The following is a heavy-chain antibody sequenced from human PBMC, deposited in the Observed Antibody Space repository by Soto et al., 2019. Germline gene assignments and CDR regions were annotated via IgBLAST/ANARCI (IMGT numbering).Heavy chain of an antibody. CDR3: AKGGSSWSYFDY. CDR1: GFTFTSYA. J-gene: IGHJ4*02. Sequence: GRSLILSCAASGFTFTSYAMSWVRQAPGKGLEWVSSITGNTVGTYYGDSVKGRFTISRDNSKNTLYLQMNSLRVDDTAVYYCAKGGSSWSYFDYWGQGMLVTVSS. D-gene: IGHD6-13*01. V-gene: IGHV3-23*01. CDR2: ITGNTVGT.